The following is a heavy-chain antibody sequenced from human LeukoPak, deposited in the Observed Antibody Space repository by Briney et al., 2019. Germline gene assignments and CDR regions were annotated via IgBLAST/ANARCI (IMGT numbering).Heavy chain of an antibody. J-gene: IGHJ6*03. CDR3: ARAGLVPHYMDV. CDR1: GFTFSNYR. D-gene: IGHD1-1*01. Sequence: PGGSLRLSCAASGFTFSNYRMNWVRQAPGKGLEWVSSISSSSSYIYYADSVKGRLTISRDNAKNSLYLQMNSLRAEDTAVYYCARAGLVPHYMDVWGKGTTVTVSS. V-gene: IGHV3-21*01. CDR2: ISSSSSYI.